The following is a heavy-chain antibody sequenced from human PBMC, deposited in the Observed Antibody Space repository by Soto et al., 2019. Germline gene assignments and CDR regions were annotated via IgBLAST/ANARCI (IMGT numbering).Heavy chain of an antibody. D-gene: IGHD4-4*01. CDR1: GFTFSNYD. V-gene: IGHV3-30*03. CDR2: ISYDGSNK. Sequence: QVQLVESGGGEVQPGRSLRLSCAASGFTFSNYDMHWVRQAPGKGLEWVAVISYDGSNKYYADSVKGRFTISRDNSKNTLYLHMNSLRAEDTAVYYLHLSDYSKETGYYYYMDVWGKGTTVTVSS. J-gene: IGHJ6*03. CDR3: HLSDYSKETGYYYYMDV.